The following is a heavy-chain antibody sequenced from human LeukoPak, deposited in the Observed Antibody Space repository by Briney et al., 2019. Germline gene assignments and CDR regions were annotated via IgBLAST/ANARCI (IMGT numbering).Heavy chain of an antibody. J-gene: IGHJ4*02. D-gene: IGHD5-12*01. CDR3: ARGRPYGYSGYDWAPVY. V-gene: IGHV4-34*01. CDR2: INHSGST. CDR1: GGSFSGYY. Sequence: SETLSLTCAVYGGSFSGYYWSWIRQPPGKGLEWIGEINHSGSTNYNPSLKSRVTISVDTSKNQFSLKLSSVTAADTAVYYCARGRPYGYSGYDWAPVYWGQGTLVTVSS.